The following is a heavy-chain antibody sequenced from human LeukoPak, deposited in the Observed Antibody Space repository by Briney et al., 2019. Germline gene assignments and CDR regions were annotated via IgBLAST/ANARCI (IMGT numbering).Heavy chain of an antibody. V-gene: IGHV3-33*01. CDR3: ASDWYYYGSGSYYTVDY. CDR1: GFTFSSYG. Sequence: GGSLRLSCAASGFTFSSYGMHWVRQAPGKGLEWAAVIWYDGSNKYYADSVKGRFTISRDNSKNTLYLQMNSLRAEDTAVYYCASDWYYYGSGSYYTVDYWGQGTLVTVSS. J-gene: IGHJ4*02. D-gene: IGHD3-10*01. CDR2: IWYDGSNK.